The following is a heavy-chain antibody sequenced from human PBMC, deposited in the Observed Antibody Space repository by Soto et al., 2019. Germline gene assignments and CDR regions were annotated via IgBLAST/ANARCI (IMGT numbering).Heavy chain of an antibody. V-gene: IGHV1-69*06. CDR1: GGTFSSYA. CDR3: ARGRFFEWLSIYYYYAMAV. CDR2: IIPIFGTT. D-gene: IGHD3-3*01. Sequence: SVKVSCKASGGTFSSYAISWVRQAPGQGLEWMGGIIPIFGTTNYAQKFQGRVTITADKSTSTAYMELSSLRSEDTAVYSCARGRFFEWLSIYYYYAMAVWGQGTTVTVSS. J-gene: IGHJ6*02.